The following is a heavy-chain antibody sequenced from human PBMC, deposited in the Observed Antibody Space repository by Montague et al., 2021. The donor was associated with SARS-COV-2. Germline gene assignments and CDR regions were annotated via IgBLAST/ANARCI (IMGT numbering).Heavy chain of an antibody. CDR2: ISSSSSYI. Sequence: SLRLSCAASGFTFSSYSMNWVRQAPGKGLEWVSSISSSSSYIYYADSVKGRFTISRDNARNSLYLQMNSLRAEDTAVYYCARDRGSWYFDYWGQGTLVTVSS. J-gene: IGHJ4*02. V-gene: IGHV3-21*01. D-gene: IGHD6-13*01. CDR1: GFTFSSYS. CDR3: ARDRGSWYFDY.